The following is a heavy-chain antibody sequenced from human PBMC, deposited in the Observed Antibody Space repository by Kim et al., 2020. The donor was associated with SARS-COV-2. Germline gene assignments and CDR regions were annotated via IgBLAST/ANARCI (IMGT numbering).Heavy chain of an antibody. Sequence: SETLSLTCTVSGGSISSGGYYWSWIRQHPGKGLEWIGYIYYSGSTYYNPSLKSRVTISVDTSKNQFSLKLSSVTAADTAVYYCARSYDFWSGYYRPYYYYGMDVWGQGTTVTVSS. V-gene: IGHV4-31*03. J-gene: IGHJ6*02. D-gene: IGHD3-3*01. CDR2: IYYSGST. CDR3: ARSYDFWSGYYRPYYYYGMDV. CDR1: GGSISSGGYY.